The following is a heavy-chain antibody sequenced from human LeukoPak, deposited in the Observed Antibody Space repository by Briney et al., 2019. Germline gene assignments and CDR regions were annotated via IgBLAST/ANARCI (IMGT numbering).Heavy chain of an antibody. D-gene: IGHD2-2*01. CDR1: GYSISIGYY. Sequence: PSETLSLTCAVSGYSISIGYYWGWIRQPPGKGLEWIGSLYHSGSTYYNPSLKSRVTMSVDTSKNQFSLKLSSVTAADTAVYYCARGYCSSTSCYYPWGQGTLVTVSS. CDR2: LYHSGST. V-gene: IGHV4-38-2*01. CDR3: ARGYCSSTSCYYP. J-gene: IGHJ5*02.